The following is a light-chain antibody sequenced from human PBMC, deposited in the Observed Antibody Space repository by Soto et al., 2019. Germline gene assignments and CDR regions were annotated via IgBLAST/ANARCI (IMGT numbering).Light chain of an antibody. Sequence: ENVLTQSPGTLSLSPGERATLSCRASESVHSAYLAWYQQKPGQAPRLLIYSTSSRATVIQDRFSGSGSGTDFTLTISGLEPKDFAVYYCQQSNNWPYTFGQGTKLEI. CDR3: QQSNNWPYT. CDR1: ESVHSAY. J-gene: IGKJ2*01. V-gene: IGKV3-20*01. CDR2: STS.